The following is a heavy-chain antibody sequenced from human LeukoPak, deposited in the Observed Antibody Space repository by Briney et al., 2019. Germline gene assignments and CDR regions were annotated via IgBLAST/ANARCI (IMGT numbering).Heavy chain of an antibody. CDR2: ITWNSGHL. D-gene: IGHD5-24*01. CDR3: AKEGRSLQTY. J-gene: IGHJ4*02. V-gene: IGHV3-9*01. Sequence: GGSLRLSCAASGFTLDDYAMHWVRQAPGKGLEWVSGITWNSGHLGYADSVKGRFTISRDNAKNSLYLQMNSLRVEDTAVYYCAKEGRSLQTYWGQGTLVTVSS. CDR1: GFTLDDYA.